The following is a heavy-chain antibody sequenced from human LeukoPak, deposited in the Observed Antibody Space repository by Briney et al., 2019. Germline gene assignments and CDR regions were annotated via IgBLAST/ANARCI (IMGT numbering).Heavy chain of an antibody. D-gene: IGHD4-17*01. CDR2: ISGSGGST. V-gene: IGHV3-23*01. CDR1: GFTFSSYA. Sequence: GGSLRLSCAASGFTFSSYAMSWVRQAPGKGLEWVSAISGSGGSTYYADSVKGRFTISRDNSKNTVYLQMNSLRVEDTAVYYCAKDLDGDPEYWGQGTLVTVSS. J-gene: IGHJ4*02. CDR3: AKDLDGDPEY.